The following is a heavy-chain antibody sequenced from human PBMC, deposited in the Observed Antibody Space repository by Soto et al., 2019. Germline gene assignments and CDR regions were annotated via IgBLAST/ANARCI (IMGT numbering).Heavy chain of an antibody. V-gene: IGHV1-46*01. Sequence: ASVKVSCKASGNTFTNYYIHWVRQAPGQGLEWMGTINPSGGHTTYAQKFLGRVTMTRDTSTSTLYMELNSLRSEDTAVYYCARGGHVVVVTAAFDYWGQGTLVTVSS. D-gene: IGHD2-21*02. CDR2: INPSGGHT. CDR1: GNTFTNYY. J-gene: IGHJ4*02. CDR3: ARGGHVVVVTAAFDY.